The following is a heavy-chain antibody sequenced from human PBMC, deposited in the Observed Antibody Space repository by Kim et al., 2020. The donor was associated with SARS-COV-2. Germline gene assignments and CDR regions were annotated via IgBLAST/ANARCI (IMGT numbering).Heavy chain of an antibody. CDR1: GYTFTSYG. CDR3: ARGRGSSSWYSVYYYYGMDV. V-gene: IGHV1-18*01. CDR2: ISAYNGNT. Sequence: ASVKVSCKASGYTFTSYGISWVRQAPGQGLEWMGWISAYNGNTNYAQKLQGRVTMTTDTSTSTAYMELRSLRSDDTAVYYCARGRGSSSWYSVYYYYGMDVWGQGTTVTVSS. D-gene: IGHD6-13*01. J-gene: IGHJ6*02.